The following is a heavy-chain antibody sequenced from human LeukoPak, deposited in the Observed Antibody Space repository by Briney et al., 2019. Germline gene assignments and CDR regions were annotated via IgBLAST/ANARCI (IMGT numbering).Heavy chain of an antibody. CDR3: ARGRPSGDFFAY. D-gene: IGHD4-17*01. CDR2: LNPSGKI. V-gene: IGHV4-61*02. J-gene: IGHJ4*02. Sequence: PSETLSLTCGVSGDSISRNSDYCCGIRPSAGKGLEWIGRLNPSGKIDYNPSLKSRLTMSLDPSENKLSLKLTSVTAADTARYYCARGRPSGDFFAYWGQGALVTVSS. CDR1: GDSISRNSDY.